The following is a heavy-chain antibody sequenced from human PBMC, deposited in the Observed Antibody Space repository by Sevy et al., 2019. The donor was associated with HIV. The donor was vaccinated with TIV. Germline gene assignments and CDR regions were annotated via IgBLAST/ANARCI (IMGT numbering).Heavy chain of an antibody. Sequence: GGSLRLSCTGSGFTFGGYALSWFRQAPGKGLEWVGFIRSKDYGGTIEYAASVKGRFIISRDDSKRIAYLQMDSLKTEDTAVYYCTTDLGVFCGSGNTGAFDFWGQGTMVTVS. D-gene: IGHD3-10*01. J-gene: IGHJ3*01. CDR2: IRSKDYGGTI. V-gene: IGHV3-49*03. CDR1: GFTFGGYA. CDR3: TTDLGVFCGSGNTGAFDF.